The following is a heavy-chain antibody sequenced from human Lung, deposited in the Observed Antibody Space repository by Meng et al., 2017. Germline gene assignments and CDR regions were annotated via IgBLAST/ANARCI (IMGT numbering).Heavy chain of an antibody. CDR1: GFTFSSYG. Sequence: VQLVDSGVGVVQPGRSLRLSCAASGFTFSSYGMHWVRQAPGKGLEWVAVIWYDGSNKYYADSVKGRFTISRDNSKNTLYLQMNSLRAEDTAVYYCARVYYGGNTNWFDPWGQGTLVTVSS. J-gene: IGHJ5*02. CDR3: ARVYYGGNTNWFDP. D-gene: IGHD4-23*01. V-gene: IGHV3-33*01. CDR2: IWYDGSNK.